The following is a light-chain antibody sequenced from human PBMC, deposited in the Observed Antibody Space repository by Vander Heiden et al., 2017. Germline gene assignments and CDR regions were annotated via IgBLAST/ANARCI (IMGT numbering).Light chain of an antibody. V-gene: IGKV3-11*01. J-gene: IGKJ2*01. CDR2: DAS. CDR1: QSISAD. Sequence: EIVLTQSPATLSLSPGERATLSCRASQSISADLAWYQQKPGQAPRLLIYDASNRATGIPARFSGSGSGTDFTLSNLEPEDFAVYYCQQRNSWPRTFGQGTKVEI. CDR3: QQRNSWPRT.